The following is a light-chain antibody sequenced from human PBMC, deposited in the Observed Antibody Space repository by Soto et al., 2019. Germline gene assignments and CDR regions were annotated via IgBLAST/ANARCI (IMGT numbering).Light chain of an antibody. CDR2: GAS. V-gene: IGKV1-13*02. Sequence: ALELTQSPSSLSASVGDRVPITCRASQDISSSLAWYQQKAGKAPKLLIYGASILQSGVPSGFRGSGFGTDFTLTISSLRAEDFEIYFCQQTKSYPSTFGGGTKVDIK. CDR1: QDISSS. CDR3: QQTKSYPST. J-gene: IGKJ4*01.